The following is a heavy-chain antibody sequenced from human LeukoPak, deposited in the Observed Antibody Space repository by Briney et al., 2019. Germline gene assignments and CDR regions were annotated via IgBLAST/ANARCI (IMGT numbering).Heavy chain of an antibody. V-gene: IGHV4-39*01. D-gene: IGHD5-18*01. CDR2: IYYSKNT. Sequence: PSETLSLTCTVYAGSISSSSAYWGWLRQPPGKGLEWIGSIYYSKNTYYNPSLKSRVTISADTSKNQFSLTLGSVSATDTAVYYCVSPRGLSYGYFDYWGQGTLVTVSS. J-gene: IGHJ4*02. CDR1: AGSISSSSAY. CDR3: VSPRGLSYGYFDY.